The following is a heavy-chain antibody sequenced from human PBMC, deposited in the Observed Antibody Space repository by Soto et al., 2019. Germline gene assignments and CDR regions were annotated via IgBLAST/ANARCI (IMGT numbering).Heavy chain of an antibody. CDR2: VSPKSGNT. J-gene: IGHJ1*01. CDR1: GYNFFDYG. Sequence: QIQLVQSGAEVKKPGASVKVSGKASGYNFFDYGVSWVRQAPGQGLEWMGWVSPKSGNTDYARKVQGRVTMTTDISTSTAYMELRGLISDDTGVYYCARGRTVSSIGPLLVWGQGTLVSVSS. V-gene: IGHV1-18*01. CDR3: ARGRTVSSIGPLLV. D-gene: IGHD1-1*01.